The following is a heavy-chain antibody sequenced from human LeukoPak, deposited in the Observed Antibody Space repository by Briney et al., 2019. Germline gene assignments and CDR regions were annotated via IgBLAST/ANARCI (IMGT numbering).Heavy chain of an antibody. CDR1: VLTFRSYS. CDR3: ARDQRDFYYYYYMDV. D-gene: IGHD3-3*01. V-gene: IGHV3-21*01. Sequence: GGSLRLSCAASVLTFRSYSRNWARHAPGKGLEWVSSISSNSSYIYYADSVQGRFTISRDNAKNSLYLQMNSLRAEDTAVYYCARDQRDFYYYYYMDVWGKGTTVTVSS. J-gene: IGHJ6*03. CDR2: ISSNSSYI.